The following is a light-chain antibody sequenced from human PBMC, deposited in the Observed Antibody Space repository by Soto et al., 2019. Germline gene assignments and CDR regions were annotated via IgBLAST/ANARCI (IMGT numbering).Light chain of an antibody. V-gene: IGKV1-5*03. Sequence: NQMTHSHSNLSASVGWGVTITCRASQSISYWLAWYQQRPGKAPRLLIYKASSLQSGVPSRFSGSGSGTDFTLTISNLQPEDFAGYYCQQTYSSPITFGQGRLLEVK. CDR2: KAS. J-gene: IGKJ5*01. CDR1: QSISYW. CDR3: QQTYSSPIT.